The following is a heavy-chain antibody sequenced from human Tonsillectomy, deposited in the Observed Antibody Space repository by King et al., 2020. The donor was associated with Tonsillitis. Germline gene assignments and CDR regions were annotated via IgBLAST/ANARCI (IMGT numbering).Heavy chain of an antibody. Sequence: VQLVESGAEVKKPGESLRISCKGSGFTFTSYWIGWVRQMPGKGLEWMGIIYPGDSDTRYSPSFQSQVTISADKSISTAYLQCNSLKASDTAMCYCARHRTPLLVPYYFDYWGQGTLVTVSS. D-gene: IGHD2-15*01. CDR3: ARHRTPLLVPYYFDY. V-gene: IGHV5-51*01. CDR1: GFTFTSYW. CDR2: IYPGDSDT. J-gene: IGHJ4*02.